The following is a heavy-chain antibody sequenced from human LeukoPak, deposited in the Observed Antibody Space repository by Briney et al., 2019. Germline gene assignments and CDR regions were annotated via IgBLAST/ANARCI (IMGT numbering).Heavy chain of an antibody. J-gene: IGHJ4*02. CDR1: GFTFSSFS. Sequence: PGGSLRLSCAASGFTFSSFSMNWVRRAPGKGLEWVALISYDANIGSNKYYADSVKGRFTISRDNSKNTLYLQMNSLRAEDTAVYYCARDGGYDFWSGYYQDYWGQGTLVTVSS. CDR2: ISYDANIGSNK. V-gene: IGHV3-30*03. CDR3: ARDGGYDFWSGYYQDY. D-gene: IGHD3-3*01.